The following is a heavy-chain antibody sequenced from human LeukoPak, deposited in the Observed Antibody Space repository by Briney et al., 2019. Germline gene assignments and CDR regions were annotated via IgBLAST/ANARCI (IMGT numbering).Heavy chain of an antibody. CDR1: GGTFSSYA. V-gene: IGHV1-69*04. D-gene: IGHD3-22*01. J-gene: IGHJ4*02. Sequence: GASVKVSCKASGGTFSSYAISWVRQAPGQGLEWMGRIIPILGIANYAQKFQGRVTITADKSTSTAYMELSSLRSEDTAVYYCARAITPYAYDSSGYWSFDYWAREPWSPSPQ. CDR2: IIPILGIA. CDR3: ARAITPYAYDSSGYWSFDY.